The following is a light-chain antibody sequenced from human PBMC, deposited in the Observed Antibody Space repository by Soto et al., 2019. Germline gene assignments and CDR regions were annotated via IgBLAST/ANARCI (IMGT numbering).Light chain of an antibody. Sequence: DIQMTQSPSTLSASVGDIVTIRCRASQSISIWLAWYQQKPGRAPKFLIYKASDLENGVPSRFSGSGSGTEFALTISSLQPDDFATYYCQQYDSYPLTFGGGTKVDI. J-gene: IGKJ4*01. V-gene: IGKV1-5*03. CDR1: QSISIW. CDR2: KAS. CDR3: QQYDSYPLT.